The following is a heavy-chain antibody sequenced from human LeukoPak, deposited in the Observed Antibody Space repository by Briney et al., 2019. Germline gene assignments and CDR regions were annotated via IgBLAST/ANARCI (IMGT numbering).Heavy chain of an antibody. J-gene: IGHJ4*02. CDR3: ASVQLYDSSGYYHFDY. D-gene: IGHD3-22*01. V-gene: IGHV1-69*04. CDR2: IIPILGIA. Sequence: ASVKVSCKASGGTFSSYAISWVRQAPGQGLEWMGRIIPILGIANYAQKFQGRVTITADKSTSTAYMELSSLRSEDTAVYYCASVQLYDSSGYYHFDYWGQGTLVTASS. CDR1: GGTFSSYA.